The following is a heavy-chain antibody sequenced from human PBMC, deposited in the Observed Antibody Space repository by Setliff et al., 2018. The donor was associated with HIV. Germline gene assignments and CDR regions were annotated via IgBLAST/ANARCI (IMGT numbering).Heavy chain of an antibody. CDR2: VTHSGST. CDR3: ARGRKKTLAVSGTRFFDF. Sequence: SETLSLTCAVYGGSLSGFYWTFTRQSPGKGLEWIGEVTHSGSTTYDPSLKSRITISVDTSKNQFSLKLTSVTAADMGVYYCARGRKKTLAVSGTRFFDFWGQGTLVTVSS. D-gene: IGHD6-19*01. CDR1: GGSLSGFY. J-gene: IGHJ4*02. V-gene: IGHV4-34*01.